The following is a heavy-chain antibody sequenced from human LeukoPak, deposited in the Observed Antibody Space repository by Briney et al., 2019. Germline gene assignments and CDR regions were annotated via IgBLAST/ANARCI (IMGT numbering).Heavy chain of an antibody. CDR1: GFPVSDNY. D-gene: IGHD3-16*01. Sequence: GGPLRLPCAASGFPVSDNYMTWVRQAPGKGLEWVSVIYNGGTTKSADSVKGRFIISRDNSRNMLYLQMNSLRLEDTAVYYCARWPTMGGRWGQGTLVTVSS. V-gene: IGHV3-66*01. CDR2: IYNGGTT. CDR3: ARWPTMGGR. J-gene: IGHJ4*02.